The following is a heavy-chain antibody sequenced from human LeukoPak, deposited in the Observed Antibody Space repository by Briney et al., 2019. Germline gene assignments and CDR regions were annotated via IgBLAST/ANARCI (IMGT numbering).Heavy chain of an antibody. CDR1: GGSISSYY. CDR3: ASLRGGWELLWYFDY. J-gene: IGHJ4*02. CDR2: IYYSGST. D-gene: IGHD1-26*01. Sequence: KSSETLSLTCTVSGGSISSYYWSWIRQPPGKGLEWIGHIYYSGSTNYNPSLKSRVTISVDTSKNQFSLKLSSVTAADTAVYYCASLRGGWELLWYFDYWGQGTLVTVSS. V-gene: IGHV4-59*01.